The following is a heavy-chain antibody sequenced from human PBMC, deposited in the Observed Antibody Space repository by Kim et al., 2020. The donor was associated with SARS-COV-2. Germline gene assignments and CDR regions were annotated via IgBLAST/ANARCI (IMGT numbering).Heavy chain of an antibody. Sequence: GGSLRLSCAASGLTFSSFAMTWVRQAPGRGLEWVSAISGGGDYTYYVDSVKGRFTISRDNSKNTLYLQMNSLRAEDTAVYYCAKDSNYYGSGSYRGGMDV. J-gene: IGHJ6*01. CDR1: GLTFSSFA. V-gene: IGHV3-23*01. D-gene: IGHD3-10*01. CDR3: AKDSNYYGSGSYRGGMDV. CDR2: ISGGGDYT.